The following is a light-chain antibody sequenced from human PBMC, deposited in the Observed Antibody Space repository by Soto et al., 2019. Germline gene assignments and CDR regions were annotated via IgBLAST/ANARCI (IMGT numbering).Light chain of an antibody. V-gene: IGKV1-9*01. CDR1: QGISSY. Sequence: DIQLTQSPSFLSASVGDRVTITCRASQGISSYLAWYQQKPGKAPKLLIYAASTWQSGVPSRFSGSGSGTEFTITISILPPEYVATYYCQHLNSYPVTFGQGTKVEIK. J-gene: IGKJ1*01. CDR2: AAS. CDR3: QHLNSYPVT.